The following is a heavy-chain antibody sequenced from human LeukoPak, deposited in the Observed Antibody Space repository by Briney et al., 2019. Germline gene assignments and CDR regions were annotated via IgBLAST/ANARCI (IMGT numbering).Heavy chain of an antibody. J-gene: IGHJ4*02. CDR3: TRDWRNLGYDY. D-gene: IGHD5-12*01. V-gene: IGHV3-74*01. Sequence: AGRSLRLSCAASGFTLSAYWMHWVRQAPGKGLMWVSRIEGDGNRITYADSVKGRFTISRDNAKNTLYLQMNSLRAEDTAVYYCTRDWRNLGYDYWGQGTLVTVSS. CDR1: GFTLSAYW. CDR2: IEGDGNRI.